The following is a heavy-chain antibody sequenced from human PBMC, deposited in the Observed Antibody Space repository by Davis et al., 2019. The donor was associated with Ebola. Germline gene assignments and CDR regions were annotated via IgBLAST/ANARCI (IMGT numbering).Heavy chain of an antibody. CDR3: AGKVRYRGIYGKDV. CDR2: INHSGST. J-gene: IGHJ6*02. V-gene: IGHV4-34*01. Sequence: SETLSLTCAVYGGSFSGYYWSWIRQPPGKGLEWIGEINHSGSTNYNPSLKSRITITVDTSKNQFSLKLSSGTAADTAVYYCAGKVRYRGIYGKDVWGQGTTVTVSS. CDR1: GGSFSGYY. D-gene: IGHD2-15*01.